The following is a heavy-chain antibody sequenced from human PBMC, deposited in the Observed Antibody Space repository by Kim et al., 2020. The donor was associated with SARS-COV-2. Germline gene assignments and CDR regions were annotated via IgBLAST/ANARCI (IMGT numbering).Heavy chain of an antibody. CDR1: GFTFSSYS. V-gene: IGHV3-21*01. D-gene: IGHD3-10*01. CDR3: ARDPLGMVRGVPVRPYYYGMDV. CDR2: ISSSSSYI. J-gene: IGHJ6*02. Sequence: GGSLRLSCAASGFTFSSYSMNWVRQAPGKGLEWVSSISSSSSYIYYADSVKGRFTISRDNAKNSLYLQMNSLRAEDTAVYYCARDPLGMVRGVPVRPYYYGMDVWGQGTTVTVSS.